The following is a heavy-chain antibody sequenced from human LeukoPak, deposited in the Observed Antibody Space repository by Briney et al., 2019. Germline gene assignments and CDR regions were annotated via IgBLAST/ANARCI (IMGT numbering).Heavy chain of an antibody. J-gene: IGHJ4*02. V-gene: IGHV3-23*01. CDR3: AKGSYYDSSGSFYFGY. D-gene: IGHD3-22*01. CDR2: ISGSGDNT. CDR1: GFTISTYT. Sequence: GSLRLSCAASGFTISTYTMNWVRQAPGKGLEWVSGISGSGDNTYYADSVKGRFTISRDNSKNTLYVQVNSLGTEDTAAYYCAKGSYYDSSGSFYFGYWGQGTLVTVSS.